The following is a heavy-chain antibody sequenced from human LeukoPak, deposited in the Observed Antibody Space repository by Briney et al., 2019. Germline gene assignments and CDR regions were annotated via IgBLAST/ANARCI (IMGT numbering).Heavy chain of an antibody. CDR2: IYYSGSA. CDR3: ARNHSGWSDLVYFQH. CDR1: GGSISSYY. J-gene: IGHJ1*01. Sequence: SETLSLTCTGSGGSISSYYWSWIRQPPGKGLEWVGYIYYSGSANYNPSLKSRVTISVDTSKNQFSLKLSSVTAADTAVYYCARNHSGWSDLVYFQHWGQGTLVTVSS. D-gene: IGHD6-19*01. V-gene: IGHV4-59*08.